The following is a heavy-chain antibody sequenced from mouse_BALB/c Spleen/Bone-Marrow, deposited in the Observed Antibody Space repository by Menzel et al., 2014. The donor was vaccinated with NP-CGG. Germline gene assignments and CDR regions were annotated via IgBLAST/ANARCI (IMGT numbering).Heavy chain of an antibody. V-gene: IGHV1-9*01. CDR3: ARGWYSMDD. J-gene: IGHJ4*01. CDR2: ILPGNTNA. CDR1: GYTFSNYW. Sequence: VQLVESGAEQMQPGASVKISCKATGYTFSNYWIEWVKQRPGHGLEWIGEILPGNTNANYNEKFKGRATFTADTPSNTAYMQLSSLTSEDSAVYYCARGWYSMDDWGQGTSVTVSS.